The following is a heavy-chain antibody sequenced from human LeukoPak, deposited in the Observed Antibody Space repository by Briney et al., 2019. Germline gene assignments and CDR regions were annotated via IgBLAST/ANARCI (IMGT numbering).Heavy chain of an antibody. J-gene: IGHJ4*02. CDR2: IYYSGST. CDR1: GGSVSSGSYY. Sequence: TSQTLSLTCTVSGGSVSSGSYYWSWIRQPPGKGLEWIGYIYYSGSTNYNPSLKSRVTISVDTSKNQFSLKLSSVTAADTAVYYCARDRLFGGEQWGQGTLVTVSS. D-gene: IGHD3-16*01. V-gene: IGHV4-61*01. CDR3: ARDRLFGGEQ.